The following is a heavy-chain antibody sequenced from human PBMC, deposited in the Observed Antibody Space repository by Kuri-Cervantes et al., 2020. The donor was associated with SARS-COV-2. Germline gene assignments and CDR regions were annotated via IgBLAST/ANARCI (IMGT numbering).Heavy chain of an antibody. Sequence: GESLKISCAASGFSFSASAINWVRQRPGQGLEWVSAVSGSGGNRDYADSVKGRFTISRDNSKNTLYLQMNSLRAEDTAVYYCAKDLITMIVVVTYGGFDIWGQGTMVTVSS. V-gene: IGHV3-23*01. J-gene: IGHJ3*02. CDR2: VSGSGGNR. CDR1: GFSFSASA. D-gene: IGHD3-22*01. CDR3: AKDLITMIVVVTYGGFDI.